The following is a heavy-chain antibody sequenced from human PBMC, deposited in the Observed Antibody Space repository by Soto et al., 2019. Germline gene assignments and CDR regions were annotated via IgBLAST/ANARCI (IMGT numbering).Heavy chain of an antibody. CDR1: GASISSNS. J-gene: IGHJ6*03. CDR2: IYYSGST. D-gene: IGHD2-21*02. CDR3: ARLSLNHSGDYYYYYYMDV. Sequence: QVHLQASGPGLVKLSETLSLTSTAPGASISSNSWSWIRQPPGRDLDGFGIIYYSGSTNYTPSLKSRVTISVDTSKNQFSLKLSSVTAADTAVYYCARLSLNHSGDYYYYYYMDVWGKGTTVTVSS. V-gene: IGHV4-59*08.